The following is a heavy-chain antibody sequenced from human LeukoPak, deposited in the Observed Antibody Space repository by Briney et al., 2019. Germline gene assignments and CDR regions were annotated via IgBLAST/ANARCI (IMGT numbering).Heavy chain of an antibody. Sequence: SETLSLTCAVYGGSFSGYYWSWIRQPPGKGLEWIGEINHSGSTNYNPSLKSRVTISVDTSKNQFSLKLSSVTAADTAVYYCARDGSSWYVGWFDPWGQGTLVTVSS. CDR1: GGSFSGYY. CDR3: ARDGSSWYVGWFDP. J-gene: IGHJ5*02. D-gene: IGHD6-13*01. CDR2: INHSGST. V-gene: IGHV4-34*01.